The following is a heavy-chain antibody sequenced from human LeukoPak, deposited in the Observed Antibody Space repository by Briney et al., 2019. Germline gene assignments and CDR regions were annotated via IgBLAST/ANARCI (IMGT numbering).Heavy chain of an antibody. Sequence: LTLTCAVYGGSFGGYYWSWVRQAPGKGLEWVSAISGSGGSTYYADSVKGRFTISRDNSKNTLYLQMNSLRAEDTAVYYCARDRSSSWYGDYWGQAIQVPGSS. V-gene: IGHV3-23*01. CDR2: ISGSGGST. D-gene: IGHD6-13*01. CDR1: GGSFGGYY. CDR3: ARDRSSSWYGDY. J-gene: IGHJ4*02.